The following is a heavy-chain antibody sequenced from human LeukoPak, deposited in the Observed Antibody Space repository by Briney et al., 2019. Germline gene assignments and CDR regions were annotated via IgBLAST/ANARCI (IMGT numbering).Heavy chain of an antibody. V-gene: IGHV1-18*01. Sequence: GASVKVSCKASGYIFSTYGMSWVRQAPGQGLEWMGCISGYNGNTNYAQKLQGRVTMTTDTSTSTAYMELRSLRSDDTAVYYCARRRREEFDFDCWGQGTLVTVSS. CDR3: ARRRREEFDFDC. CDR2: ISGYNGNT. D-gene: IGHD3-10*01. J-gene: IGHJ4*02. CDR1: GYIFSTYG.